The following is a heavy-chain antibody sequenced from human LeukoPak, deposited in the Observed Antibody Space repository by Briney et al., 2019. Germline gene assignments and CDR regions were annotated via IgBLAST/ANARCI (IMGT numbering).Heavy chain of an antibody. CDR1: GFTVSSNY. Sequence: PGGSLRLSCAASGFTVSSNYMSWVRQAPGKGLEWVSVIYSGGSTYYADSVKGRFTISRDNSKSTLYLQMNSLRAEDTAVYYCARASAEYSSGWYYYYYYMDIWGKGTTVTISS. J-gene: IGHJ6*03. V-gene: IGHV3-66*01. CDR3: ARASAEYSSGWYYYYYYMDI. CDR2: IYSGGST. D-gene: IGHD6-19*01.